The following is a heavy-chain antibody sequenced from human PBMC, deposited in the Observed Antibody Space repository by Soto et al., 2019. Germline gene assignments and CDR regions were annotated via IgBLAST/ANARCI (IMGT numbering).Heavy chain of an antibody. Sequence: GESLKISCHGSGYSFSIYWIGWVRQMPGKGLEWMAFIDPHSNTRYSPSFEGQITISADKSISTAYLQWSSLKASDTAIYYCARRTYTSGWRHYFDYWGQGTLVTAPQ. CDR2: IDPHSNT. V-gene: IGHV5-51*01. CDR3: ARRTYTSGWRHYFDY. J-gene: IGHJ4*02. D-gene: IGHD6-19*01. CDR1: GYSFSIYW.